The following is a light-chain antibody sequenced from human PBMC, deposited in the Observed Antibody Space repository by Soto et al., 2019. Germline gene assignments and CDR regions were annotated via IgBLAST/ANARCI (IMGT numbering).Light chain of an antibody. V-gene: IGKV1-9*01. Sequence: DIQLTQSPFFLSASVGDRVTITCRASQGIRSYLAWYQQRPGKGPELLIYGASTLRTGVASRFRGSGSGTEFSLTISSMQPEDFATYFCQQLNIYPPLFTFGPGTKVDIK. CDR2: GAS. CDR1: QGIRSY. CDR3: QQLNIYPPLFT. J-gene: IGKJ3*01.